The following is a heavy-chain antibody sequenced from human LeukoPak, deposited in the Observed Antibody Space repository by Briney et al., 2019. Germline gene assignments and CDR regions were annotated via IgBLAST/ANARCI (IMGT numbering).Heavy chain of an antibody. D-gene: IGHD3-16*02. J-gene: IGHJ3*02. CDR3: ARSRAETVPVWGSYRHHDAFDI. Sequence: GESLKISCKGSGYSFTNYWIGWVRQMPGKGLEWMGIIYPGVSDTTYKPSFQGQVTISADKSISTAYLQWSSLKASDTAMYYCARSRAETVPVWGSYRHHDAFDIWGQGTMVTVSS. CDR2: IYPGVSDT. CDR1: GYSFTNYW. V-gene: IGHV5-51*01.